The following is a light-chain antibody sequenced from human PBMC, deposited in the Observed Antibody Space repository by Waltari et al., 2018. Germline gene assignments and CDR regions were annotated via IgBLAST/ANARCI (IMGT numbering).Light chain of an antibody. J-gene: IGKJ1*01. CDR3: QNHERLPAT. CDR1: QSVRRY. V-gene: IGKV3-20*01. CDR2: AAS. Sequence: EVVLTQSPGTLSLSPGERATLPCRASQSVRRYLACYQQRPGQAPRLLIYAASTRATGVPDRFSGSGFGTDFSLTISRLEPEDFAVYYCQNHERLPATFGQGTKVEIK.